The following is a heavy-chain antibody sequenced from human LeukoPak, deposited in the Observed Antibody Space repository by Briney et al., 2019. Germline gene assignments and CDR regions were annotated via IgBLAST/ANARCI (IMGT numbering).Heavy chain of an antibody. V-gene: IGHV4-39*01. J-gene: IGHJ4*02. D-gene: IGHD5-18*01. Sequence: KPSETLSLTRTVSGGSISSSNYYWGWIRQPPGKGLEWIGSIYYSGSTYYNPSLYSRVTISVDMSKNQFSLKLSSVTAADTAVYYCARLTSGYNYPDYFDYWGQGTLVTVSS. CDR1: GGSISSSNYY. CDR2: IYYSGST. CDR3: ARLTSGYNYPDYFDY.